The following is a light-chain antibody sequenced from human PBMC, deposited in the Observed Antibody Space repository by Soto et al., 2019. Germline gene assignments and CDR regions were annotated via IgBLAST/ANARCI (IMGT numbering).Light chain of an antibody. V-gene: IGKV1-39*01. CDR2: DAS. Sequence: DIQMTQSPSSLSASVGDTVSITCRASRSVSRSLNWYQLKAGEAPKLLIYDASRLQSGVPSTFSGSESGTDFTLTISSLQPEDFATYYCQQSLDFPYTFGQGTRLEIK. CDR1: RSVSRS. CDR3: QQSLDFPYT. J-gene: IGKJ2*01.